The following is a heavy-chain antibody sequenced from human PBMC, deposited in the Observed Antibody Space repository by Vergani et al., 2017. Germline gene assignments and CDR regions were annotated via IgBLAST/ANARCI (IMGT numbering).Heavy chain of an antibody. J-gene: IGHJ5*02. CDR1: GFTVSSNY. CDR2: IYSGGST. CDR3: ARHSGFSSVWYWGWFDP. V-gene: IGHV3-66*02. Sequence: EVQLVESGGGLVQPGGSLRLSCAASGFTVSSNYMSWVRQAPGKGLEWVSVIYSGGSTYYADSVKGRFTISRDNSKNTLYLQMNSLRAEDTAVYYCARHSGFSSVWYWGWFDPWGQGTLVTVSS. D-gene: IGHD6-19*01.